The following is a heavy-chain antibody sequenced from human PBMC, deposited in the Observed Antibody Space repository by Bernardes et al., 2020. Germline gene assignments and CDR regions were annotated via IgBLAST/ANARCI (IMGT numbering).Heavy chain of an antibody. CDR1: GFTFSSYA. CDR2: ISGSGGST. D-gene: IGHD3-9*01. Sequence: GSLRLSCAASGFTFSSYAMSWVRQAPGKGLEWVSAISGSGGSTYYADSVKGRFTISRDNSKNTLYLQMNSLRAEDTAVYYCAKMGARSGYPYYWGQGTLVTVSS. CDR3: AKMGARSGYPYY. V-gene: IGHV3-23*01. J-gene: IGHJ4*02.